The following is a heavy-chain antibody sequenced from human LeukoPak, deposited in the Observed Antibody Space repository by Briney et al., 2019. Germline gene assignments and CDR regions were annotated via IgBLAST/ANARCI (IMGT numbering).Heavy chain of an antibody. CDR2: IWYDGSNK. CDR1: GFTFSSYG. D-gene: IGHD3-22*01. J-gene: IGHJ4*02. V-gene: IGHV3-33*01. Sequence: PGGSLRLSCAASGFTFSSYGRDWVRQAPGKGLEWVAVIWYDGSNKYYADSVKGRFTISRDNSKNTLYLQMNSLRAEDTAVYYCARAYYDSSGYYEWFDYWGQGTLVTVSS. CDR3: ARAYYDSSGYYEWFDY.